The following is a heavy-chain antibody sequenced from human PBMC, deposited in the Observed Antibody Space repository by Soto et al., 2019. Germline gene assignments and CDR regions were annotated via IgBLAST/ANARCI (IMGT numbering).Heavy chain of an antibody. V-gene: IGHV3-30*02. CDR3: AKPHSSGYYSDAFDT. J-gene: IGHJ3*02. D-gene: IGHD3-22*01. Sequence: SVKGRFTISRDNSKNTMYLQMNSLRAEDTAVYYCAKPHSSGYYSDAFDTWGQGTMVTVSS.